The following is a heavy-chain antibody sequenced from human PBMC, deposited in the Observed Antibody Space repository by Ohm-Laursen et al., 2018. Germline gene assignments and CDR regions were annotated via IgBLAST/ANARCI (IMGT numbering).Heavy chain of an antibody. D-gene: IGHD1-26*01. CDR3: AKVLSSGSYIYYYFDY. Sequence: SLRLSCAASSGYAMSWVRQAPGKGLEWVSAISGSGPNTYYADSVKGRFTISRDNSENTLYLHMNSLRAEDTAVYYCAKVLSSGSYIYYYFDYWGQGTLVTVSS. CDR1: SGYA. J-gene: IGHJ4*02. CDR2: ISGSGPNT. V-gene: IGHV3-23*01.